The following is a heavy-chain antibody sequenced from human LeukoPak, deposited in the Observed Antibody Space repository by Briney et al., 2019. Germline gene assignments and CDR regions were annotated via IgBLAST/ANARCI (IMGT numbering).Heavy chain of an antibody. CDR1: GGTFSSYT. Sequence: GASVKVSCKASGGTFSSYTISWVRQAPGQGLEWMGRIIPILGIANYAQKFQGRVTITADKSTSTANMELSSLRSEDTAVYYCARGPEPTADYYYGMDVWGQGTTVTVSS. CDR3: ARGPEPTADYYYGMDV. CDR2: IIPILGIA. V-gene: IGHV1-69*02. J-gene: IGHJ6*02.